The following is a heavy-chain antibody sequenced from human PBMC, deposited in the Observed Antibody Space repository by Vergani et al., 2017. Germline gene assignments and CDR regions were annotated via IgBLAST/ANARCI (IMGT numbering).Heavy chain of an antibody. J-gene: IGHJ5*02. Sequence: QVQLQESGPGLVKPLQTLSLTCTVSGDSINNGNHYWTWIRQSPGKGLEWIGYIYYSGATYYNPSLKTRLTMSLDRSKNQFSLKLTSVTAADTAVYYCASRFGSGSYYNRGWFDPWGQGTQVTVSS. CDR1: GDSINNGNHY. V-gene: IGHV4-30-4*08. D-gene: IGHD3-10*01. CDR2: IYYSGAT. CDR3: ASRFGSGSYYNRGWFDP.